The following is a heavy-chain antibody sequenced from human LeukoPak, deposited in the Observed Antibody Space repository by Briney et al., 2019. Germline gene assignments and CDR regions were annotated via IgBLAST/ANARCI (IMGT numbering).Heavy chain of an antibody. CDR2: INHSGST. Sequence: PSETLSLTCAVYGGSFSGYYWSWIRQPPGKGLEWIGEINHSGSTNYNPSRKSRVTISVDTSKNQFSLKLRSVTAADTAVYYCARQKTGTTRNGVVPAPYFDYWGQGTLVTVSS. J-gene: IGHJ4*02. CDR1: GGSFSGYY. V-gene: IGHV4-34*01. D-gene: IGHD2-2*01. CDR3: ARQKTGTTRNGVVPAPYFDY.